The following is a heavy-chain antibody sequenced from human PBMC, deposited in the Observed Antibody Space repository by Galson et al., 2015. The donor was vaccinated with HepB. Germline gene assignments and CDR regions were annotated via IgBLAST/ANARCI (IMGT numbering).Heavy chain of an antibody. D-gene: IGHD3-3*01. CDR1: GYTFTSYY. CDR2: INPSGGST. V-gene: IGHV1-46*01. J-gene: IGHJ5*02. CDR3: ARGRGLRSGPRDWFDP. Sequence: SVKVSCKASGYTFTSYYMHWVRQAPGQGLEWMGIINPSGGSTSYAQKFQGRVNMTRDTSTSTVYLELSSLRSEDTAVYYCARGRGLRSGPRDWFDPWGQGTLVTVSS.